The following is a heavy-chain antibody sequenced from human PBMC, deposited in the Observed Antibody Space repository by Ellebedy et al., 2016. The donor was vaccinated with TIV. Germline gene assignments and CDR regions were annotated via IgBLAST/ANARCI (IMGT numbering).Heavy chain of an antibody. CDR3: ARAAPEQIPNDY. J-gene: IGHJ4*02. CDR1: GFTFSSYS. D-gene: IGHD1-14*01. CDR2: ISSSSSYI. Sequence: GESLKISCAASGFTFSSYSMNWVRQAPGKGLEWVSSISSSSSYIYYADSVKGRFTISRDNAKNSLYLQMNSLRAEDTAVYYCARAAPEQIPNDYWGQGTLVTVSS. V-gene: IGHV3-21*01.